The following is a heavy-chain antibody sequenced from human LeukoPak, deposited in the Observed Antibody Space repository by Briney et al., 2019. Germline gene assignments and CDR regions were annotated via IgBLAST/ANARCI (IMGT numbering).Heavy chain of an antibody. Sequence: ASVKVSCKASGYTFTSYDINWVRQATGQGLEWMGWMNPNSGNTGYAQKFQGRVTMTRNTSISTAYMELSSLRSEDTAVYYCARGNDWDCGDCYILWGQGTLVTVSS. CDR2: MNPNSGNT. J-gene: IGHJ4*02. V-gene: IGHV1-8*01. CDR3: ARGNDWDCGDCYIL. CDR1: GYTFTSYD. D-gene: IGHD2-21*02.